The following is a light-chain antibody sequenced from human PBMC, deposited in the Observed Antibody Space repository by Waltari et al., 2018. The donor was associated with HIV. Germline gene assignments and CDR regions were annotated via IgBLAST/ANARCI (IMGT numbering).Light chain of an antibody. CDR1: QSVSSRN. V-gene: IGKV3-20*01. CDR3: QQYGSSPYT. CDR2: GAS. Sequence: EIVLTQSPGTLSLSPGERATLSCRASQSVSSRNVAWYQQKPGQTPKVRSYGASSRTSGMSDRFSGSGFGTDFARTSSRLEPEDSAVYYCQQYGSSPYTFGQVTKWEIK. J-gene: IGKJ2*01.